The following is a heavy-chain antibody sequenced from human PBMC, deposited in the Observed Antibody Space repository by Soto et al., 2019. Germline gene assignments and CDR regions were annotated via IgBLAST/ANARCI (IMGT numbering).Heavy chain of an antibody. CDR2: ISYDGSNK. CDR1: GFTFSSYG. V-gene: IGHV3-30*18. J-gene: IGHJ3*02. D-gene: IGHD6-19*01. Sequence: GGSLRLSCAASGFTFSSYGMHWVRQAPGKGLEWVAVISYDGSNKYYADSVKGRFTISRDNSKNTLYLQMNSLRAEDTAVYYCAKSFYSSGWYGDAFDIWGQGTMVTVSS. CDR3: AKSFYSSGWYGDAFDI.